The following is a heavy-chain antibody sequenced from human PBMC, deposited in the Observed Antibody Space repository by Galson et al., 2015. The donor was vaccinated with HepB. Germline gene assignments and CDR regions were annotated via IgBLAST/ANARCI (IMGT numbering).Heavy chain of an antibody. V-gene: IGHV3-23*01. CDR1: GFTFSSYA. CDR2: ISGSGGST. D-gene: IGHD6-6*01. Sequence: SLRLSCAASGFTFSSYAMSWVRQAPGKGLEWVSAISGSGGSTYYADSVKGRFTISRDNSKNTLYLQMNSLRAEDTAVYYCAKGESSSMVQEGMDVWGQGTTVTVSS. CDR3: AKGESSSMVQEGMDV. J-gene: IGHJ6*02.